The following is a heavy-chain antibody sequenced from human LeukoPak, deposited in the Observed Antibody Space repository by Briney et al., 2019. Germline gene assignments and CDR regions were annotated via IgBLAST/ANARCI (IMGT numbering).Heavy chain of an antibody. CDR1: GFTFSSYA. V-gene: IGHV3-30*04. CDR2: ISYDGSNK. J-gene: IGHJ4*02. Sequence: GSLRLSCAASGFTFSSYAMHWVRQARGKGLEWVAVISYDGSNKYYADSVKGRFTISRDNSKNTLYLQMNSLRAEDTAVYYCARDQADSSGWYGFDYWGQGTLVTVSS. D-gene: IGHD6-19*01. CDR3: ARDQADSSGWYGFDY.